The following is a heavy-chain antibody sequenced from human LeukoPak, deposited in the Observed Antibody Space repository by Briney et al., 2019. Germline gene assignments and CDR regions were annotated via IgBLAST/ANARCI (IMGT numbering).Heavy chain of an antibody. CDR3: ARSGCGGDCYYNNWFDP. D-gene: IGHD2-21*02. Sequence: EASVKVSRKASGGTFSSYAISWVRQAPGQGLEWMGGFIPIFGTANYAQKFQGRVTITADESTSTAYMELSSLRSEDTAVYYCARSGCGGDCYYNNWFDPWGQGTLVTVSS. J-gene: IGHJ5*02. CDR1: GGTFSSYA. CDR2: FIPIFGTA. V-gene: IGHV1-69*13.